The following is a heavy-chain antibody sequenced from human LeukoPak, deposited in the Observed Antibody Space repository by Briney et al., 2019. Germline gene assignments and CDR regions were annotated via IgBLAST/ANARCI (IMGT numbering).Heavy chain of an antibody. CDR2: IIPILGIA. CDR3: ARFQDYDFWSDYPPADYYYYMDV. V-gene: IGHV1-69*02. J-gene: IGHJ6*03. CDR1: GGTYSSYT. Sequence: GASVKVSCKASGGTYSSYTISWVRQAPGQGLEWMGRIIPILGIANYAQKFQGRVTITADKSTSTAYMELSSLRSEDTAVYYCARFQDYDFWSDYPPADYYYYMDVWGKGTTVTVSS. D-gene: IGHD3-3*01.